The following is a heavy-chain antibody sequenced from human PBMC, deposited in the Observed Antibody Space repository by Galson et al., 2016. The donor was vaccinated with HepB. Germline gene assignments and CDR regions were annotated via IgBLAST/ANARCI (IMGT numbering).Heavy chain of an antibody. CDR3: TRGDGFWAGWTY. CDR1: GYTFTTYN. Sequence: SVKVSCKASGYTFTTYNIHWVRLAPGQGLEWMGIINPSGGSPNYAQKFQGRVTLTSDTSTSTVYMQLGSLRSDDTAVYYCTRGDGFWAGWTYWGQGTLVTVPS. V-gene: IGHV1-46*03. D-gene: IGHD3/OR15-3a*01. CDR2: INPSGGSP. J-gene: IGHJ4*02.